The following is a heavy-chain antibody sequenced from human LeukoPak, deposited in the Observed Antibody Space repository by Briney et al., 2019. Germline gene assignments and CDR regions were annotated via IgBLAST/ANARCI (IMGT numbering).Heavy chain of an antibody. Sequence: PGGSLRLSCAASGFTFSSYSMNWVRQAPGKGLEWVSSISSSSSYIYYADPVKGRFTISRDNAKNSLYLQMNSLRAEDTAVYYCARDKSAQMATILYWGQGTLVTVSS. V-gene: IGHV3-21*01. CDR2: ISSSSSYI. J-gene: IGHJ4*02. D-gene: IGHD5-24*01. CDR3: ARDKSAQMATILY. CDR1: GFTFSSYS.